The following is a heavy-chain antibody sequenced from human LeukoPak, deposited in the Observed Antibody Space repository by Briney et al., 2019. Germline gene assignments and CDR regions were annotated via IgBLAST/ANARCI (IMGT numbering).Heavy chain of an antibody. CDR1: GFDFSADY. CDR3: VRKFATGD. D-gene: IGHD1-14*01. J-gene: IGHJ4*02. Sequence: GGSLSLACEATGFDFSADYMTWIRQAPGKGLEWVAYISPGGDAIYYGDSVKGRFIVSRENAKNTLYLQMNSLRVEDTAVYYCVRKFATGDWGQGTLVTVSS. V-gene: IGHV3-11*04. CDR2: ISPGGDAI.